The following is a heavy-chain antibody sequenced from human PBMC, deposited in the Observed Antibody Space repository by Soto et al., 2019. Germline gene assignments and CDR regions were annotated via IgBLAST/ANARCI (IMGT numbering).Heavy chain of an antibody. J-gene: IGHJ6*02. CDR3: ARHSPYYYGSGSYSQNYYYYGMDV. CDR2: IYYSGST. CDR1: GGSISSSSYY. Sequence: SETLSLTCTVSGGSISSSSYYWGWIRQPPGKGLEWIGSIYYSGSTYYNPSLKSRVTISVDKSKNQFSLKLSSVTAADTAVYYCARHSPYYYGSGSYSQNYYYYGMDVWGQGTTVTVSS. V-gene: IGHV4-39*01. D-gene: IGHD3-10*01.